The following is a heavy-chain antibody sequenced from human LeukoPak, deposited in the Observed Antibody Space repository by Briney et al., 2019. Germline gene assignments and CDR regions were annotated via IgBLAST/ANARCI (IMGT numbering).Heavy chain of an antibody. D-gene: IGHD6-13*01. CDR1: GFTFSSYA. CDR2: ISYDGSNK. V-gene: IGHV3-30*01. CDR3: ARVGSSSSWTYYFDY. Sequence: GGSLRLSCAASGFTFSSYAMHWVRQAPGKGLEWVAVISYDGSNKYYADSVKGRFTISRDNSKNTLYLQMNSLRAEDTAEYYCARVGSSSSWTYYFDYWGQGTLVTVSS. J-gene: IGHJ4*02.